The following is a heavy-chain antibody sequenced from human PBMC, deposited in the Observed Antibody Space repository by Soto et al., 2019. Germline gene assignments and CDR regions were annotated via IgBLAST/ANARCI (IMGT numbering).Heavy chain of an antibody. Sequence: QVQLVESGGGVVQPGRSLRLSCAASGFTFSSYGMHWVRQAPGKGLEWVAVISYDGSNKYYADSVKGRFTISRDNSKNTLYLQMNSLRAEDTAVYYCAKDRGSSWYFAEYWGQGTLVTVSS. CDR1: GFTFSSYG. CDR3: AKDRGSSWYFAEY. CDR2: ISYDGSNK. D-gene: IGHD6-13*01. V-gene: IGHV3-30*18. J-gene: IGHJ4*02.